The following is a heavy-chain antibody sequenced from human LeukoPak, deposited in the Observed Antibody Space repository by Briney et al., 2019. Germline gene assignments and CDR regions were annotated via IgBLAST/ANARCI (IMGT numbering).Heavy chain of an antibody. D-gene: IGHD2-21*02. CDR2: IIPIFGIA. CDR1: GGTFSSYA. CDR3: AAPAGYCGGDHCLGAPVAFDI. J-gene: IGHJ3*02. V-gene: IGHV1-69*10. Sequence: GASVKVSCKASGGTFSSYAISWVRQAPGQGLEWMGGIIPIFGIANYAQKFQGRVTITADKSTSTAYMELSSLRSEDTAVYYCAAPAGYCGGDHCLGAPVAFDIWGQGTMVTVSS.